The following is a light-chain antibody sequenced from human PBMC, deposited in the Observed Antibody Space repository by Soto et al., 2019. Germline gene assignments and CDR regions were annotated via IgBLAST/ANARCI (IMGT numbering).Light chain of an antibody. CDR2: SAS. CDR1: QSVRSN. CDR3: QQYDDWPFT. J-gene: IGKJ2*01. Sequence: EIVMTQFPATLSVSPGERATLSCRVSQSVRSNLAWHQQKPGQAPRLLISSASIRATGIPARFSGSGSGTEFTLTISSLQSEDFAIYYCQQYDDWPFTFGQGTKLEIK. V-gene: IGKV3D-15*01.